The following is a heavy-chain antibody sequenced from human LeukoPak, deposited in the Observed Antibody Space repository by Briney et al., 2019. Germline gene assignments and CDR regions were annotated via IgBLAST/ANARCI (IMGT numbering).Heavy chain of an antibody. V-gene: IGHV3-23*01. Sequence: GGSLRLSCVSSGFTFDNYAMSWVRQAPGKGLEWVLAISGSGVSTYYADSVRGRFTISRDNSMNTLYVQMDSLRAEDTAVYYCAKDVGSGSYFDYWGQGTLVTVSS. CDR3: AKDVGSGSYFDY. D-gene: IGHD3-10*01. CDR1: GFTFDNYA. J-gene: IGHJ4*02. CDR2: ISGSGVST.